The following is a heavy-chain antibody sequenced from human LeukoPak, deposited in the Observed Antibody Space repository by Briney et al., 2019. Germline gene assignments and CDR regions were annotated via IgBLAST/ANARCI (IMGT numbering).Heavy chain of an antibody. CDR2: IYSTDTT. CDR1: GGSISGYF. V-gene: IGHV4-4*09. CDR3: ARHNPPPTGFCSGTSCFMSGSQYFYMDV. J-gene: IGHJ6*03. Sequence: PSETLSLTCTVSGGSISGYFWSWIRQPPGKGPGWIGYIYSTDTTNYSPSLSSRVTISVDTSKNQLSLNLRFVTATDTAVYHCARHNPPPTGFCSGTSCFMSGSQYFYMDVWGKGTSVTVS. D-gene: IGHD2-2*01.